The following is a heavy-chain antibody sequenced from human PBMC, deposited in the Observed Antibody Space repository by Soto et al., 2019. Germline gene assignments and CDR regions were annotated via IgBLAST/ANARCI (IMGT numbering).Heavy chain of an antibody. Sequence: SETLSLTCTVSGGSISSSSYYWGWIRQPPGKGLEWIGSIYYSGSTYYNPSLKSRVTISVDTSKNQFSLKLSSVTAADTAVYYCARDKSDSKGPGSGRWFDPWGQGTLVTVSS. J-gene: IGHJ5*02. CDR3: ARDKSDSKGPGSGRWFDP. CDR1: GGSISSSSYY. V-gene: IGHV4-39*07. CDR2: IYYSGST. D-gene: IGHD3-22*01.